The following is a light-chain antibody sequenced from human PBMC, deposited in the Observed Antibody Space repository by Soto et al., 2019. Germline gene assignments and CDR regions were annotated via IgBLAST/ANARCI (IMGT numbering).Light chain of an antibody. J-gene: IGKJ4*01. CDR1: QGINSA. CDR2: DAS. Sequence: AIQLTQSPSSLSASVGDSVTITCRASQGINSALAWYQQEAGKTPKLLMFDASGLESGVPSRFSGNGSGTDFTLTINNLQPEDIATYYCQQYDSYPLTFGGGTTVDFK. CDR3: QQYDSYPLT. V-gene: IGKV1-13*02.